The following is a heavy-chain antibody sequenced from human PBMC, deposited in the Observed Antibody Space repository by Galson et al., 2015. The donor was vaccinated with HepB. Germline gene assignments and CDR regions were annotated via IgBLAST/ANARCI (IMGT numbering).Heavy chain of an antibody. J-gene: IGHJ3*02. D-gene: IGHD1-1*01. V-gene: IGHV3-66*02. CDR1: GLTVSSNY. Sequence: SLRLSCAASGLTVSSNYMNWVRQAPGKGLEWVSVIYSGGNKYYADSVKGRFTISRDNSKNTLYLQMNSLRAEDTAVYYCARAEGTDDAFDIWGQGTMVTVSS. CDR3: ARAEGTDDAFDI. CDR2: IYSGGNK.